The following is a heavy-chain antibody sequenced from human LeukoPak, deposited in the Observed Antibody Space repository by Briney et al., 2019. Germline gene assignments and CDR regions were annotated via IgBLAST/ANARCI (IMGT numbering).Heavy chain of an antibody. CDR2: IYTSGST. V-gene: IGHV4-61*02. J-gene: IGHJ6*02. CDR3: ARDSGYSYGYYYYYGMDV. CDR1: GCSISSGCYY. D-gene: IGHD5-18*01. Sequence: SQTLSLTCTVSGCSISSGCYYWGWIRQPAGKGLEWIGRIYTSGSTNYNPSLKSRVTISVDTSKNQFSLKLSSVTAADTAVYYCARDSGYSYGYYYYYGMDVWGQGTTVTVSS.